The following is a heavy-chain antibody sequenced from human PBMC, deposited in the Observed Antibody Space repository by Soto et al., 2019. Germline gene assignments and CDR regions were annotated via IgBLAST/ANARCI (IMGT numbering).Heavy chain of an antibody. Sequence: GGSLRLSCAASGFTFSSYAMSWVRQAPGKGLEWVSAISGSGGSTYYADSVKGRFTISRDNSKNTLYLQMNSLRAEDTAVYYCAKDTGGYCISTSCYGSRGSLDYWGQGTLVTVSS. CDR3: AKDTGGYCISTSCYGSRGSLDY. J-gene: IGHJ4*02. CDR1: GFTFSSYA. CDR2: ISGSGGST. D-gene: IGHD2-2*01. V-gene: IGHV3-23*01.